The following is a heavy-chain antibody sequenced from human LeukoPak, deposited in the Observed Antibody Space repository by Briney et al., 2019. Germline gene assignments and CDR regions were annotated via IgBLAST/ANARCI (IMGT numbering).Heavy chain of an antibody. V-gene: IGHV3-48*02. CDR2: ISSSSTI. D-gene: IGHD2-15*01. CDR1: GFTFSSYS. CDR3: ARDGVVVVAATSGGYYGMDV. J-gene: IGHJ6*02. Sequence: PGGSLRLSCAASGFTFSSYSMSWVRQAPAKGLEWVSYISSSSTIYYADSVKGRFTISRDNAKNSLYLQMNSLRDEDTAVYYCARDGVVVVAATSGGYYGMDVWGPGTTVTVSS.